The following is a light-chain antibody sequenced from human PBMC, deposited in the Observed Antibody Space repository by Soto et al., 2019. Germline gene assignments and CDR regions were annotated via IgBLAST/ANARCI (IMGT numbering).Light chain of an antibody. V-gene: IGKV1-9*01. J-gene: IGKJ4*02. CDR3: QQLVSYPQ. CDR2: AAS. CDR1: QVIGIY. Sequence: DIQLTQSPSFLSASIGDRVTITCRASQVIGIYLAWYQQKPGKAPNLLISAASTLQSGVPSRFSGSGSGTEFTLTISSLQPADFATYYCQQLVSYPQFGGGTKVEIK.